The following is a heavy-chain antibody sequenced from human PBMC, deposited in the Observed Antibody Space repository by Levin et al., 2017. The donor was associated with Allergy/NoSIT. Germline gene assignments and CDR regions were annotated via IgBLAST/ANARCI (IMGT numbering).Heavy chain of an antibody. V-gene: IGHV3-48*02. CDR2: ISSSSSTI. J-gene: IGHJ4*02. Sequence: HAGGSLRLSCAASGFTFSSYSMNWVRQAPGKGLEWVSYISSSSSTIYYADSVKGRFTISRDNAKNSLYLQMNSLRDEDTAVYYCARERYCGGDCLIDYWGQGTLVTVSS. D-gene: IGHD2-21*01. CDR1: GFTFSSYS. CDR3: ARERYCGGDCLIDY.